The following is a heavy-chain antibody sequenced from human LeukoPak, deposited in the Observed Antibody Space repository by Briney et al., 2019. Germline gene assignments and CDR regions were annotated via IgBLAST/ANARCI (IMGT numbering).Heavy chain of an antibody. D-gene: IGHD6-19*01. V-gene: IGHV3-21*01. CDR3: ARDHPVAVAATDY. CDR1: GFTFSSYS. CDR2: ISSSSSYI. J-gene: IGHJ4*02. Sequence: PGGSLRLSCAASGFTFSSYSMYWVRQAPGKGLEWVSSISSSSSYIYYADSVKGRFTISRDNAKNSLYLQMNSLRAEDTAVYYCARDHPVAVAATDYWGQGTLVTVSS.